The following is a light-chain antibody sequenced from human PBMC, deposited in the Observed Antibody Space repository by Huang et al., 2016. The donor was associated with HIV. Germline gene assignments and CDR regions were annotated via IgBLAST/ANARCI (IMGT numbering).Light chain of an antibody. J-gene: IGKJ4*01. V-gene: IGKV2-28*01. CDR1: QSILHSNGYNY. CDR2: LVS. CDR3: MQALQTPF. Sequence: DIVMTQSPLSLPVTPGDPASISCRSSQSILHSNGYNYLDWYLQKPGQHPQLLIYLVSYRASGVPDRFSGRGSGTNFTLKIIRVEVEDVGVYYCMQALQTPFFCGGTKVDIK.